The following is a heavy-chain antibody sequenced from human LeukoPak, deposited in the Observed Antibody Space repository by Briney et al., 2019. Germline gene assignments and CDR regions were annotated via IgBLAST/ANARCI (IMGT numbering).Heavy chain of an antibody. D-gene: IGHD2-15*01. CDR1: GFTFSSYA. CDR2: ISGSGGGT. Sequence: GASLRLSCAASGFTFSSYAMSWVRQAPGKGLEWVSGISGSGGGTFYADSVEGRFTISRDNSQNTLYLQINSLRAEDTAVYSCARRALVVATSYWCFDLWGRGTLVTVSS. J-gene: IGHJ2*01. V-gene: IGHV3-23*01. CDR3: ARRALVVATSYWCFDL.